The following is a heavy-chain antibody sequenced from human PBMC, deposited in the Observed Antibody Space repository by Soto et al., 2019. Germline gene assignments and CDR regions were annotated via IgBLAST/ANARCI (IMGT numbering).Heavy chain of an antibody. V-gene: IGHV3-23*01. D-gene: IGHD2-2*01. CDR1: PITVYNFAA. CDR3: AKDRALENQTPYGLDV. J-gene: IGHJ6*02. Sequence: EMQLLESGGGLGQPGGSLRLSCVASPITVYNFAAMSWVRQTPERALEWVSTISGSGDHRYYADSVKGRFTISRDNSKDRLYLRMDGLRVDDTAVYYCAKDRALENQTPYGLDVGGQGATVTV. CDR2: ISGSGDHR.